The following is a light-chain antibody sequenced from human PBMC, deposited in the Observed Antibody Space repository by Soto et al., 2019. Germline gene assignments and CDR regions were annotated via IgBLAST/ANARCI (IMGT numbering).Light chain of an antibody. V-gene: IGLV4-69*01. CDR2: VNSDGSH. CDR3: QTWGTGIWV. CDR1: SGHSSYA. Sequence: QPVLTQSPSASASLGASVKLTCTLSSGHSSYAIAWHQQQPEKGPRYLMKVNSDGSHSKGDGIPDRFSGSSSGAEHYLTISSLQSEDEADYYCQTWGTGIWVFGGGTQVTVL. J-gene: IGLJ3*02.